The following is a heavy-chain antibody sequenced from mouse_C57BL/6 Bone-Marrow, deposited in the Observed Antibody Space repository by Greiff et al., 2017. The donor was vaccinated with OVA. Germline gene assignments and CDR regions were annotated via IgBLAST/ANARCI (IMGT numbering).Heavy chain of an antibody. V-gene: IGHV2-5*01. CDR1: GFSFPSYG. D-gene: IGHD2-3*01. J-gene: IGHJ3*01. CDR3: AKNWDGCSLAY. Sequence: QVQLKQSGPGLVQPSQSLSITCTVSGFSFPSYGVPWVRQSPGKGLEWLGVIWRGGSTAYNAAFMSRLSITKDNTKSHVFFKMTSLQADDTAMYYCAKNWDGCSLAYWGQGTLVTVSA. CDR2: IWRGGST.